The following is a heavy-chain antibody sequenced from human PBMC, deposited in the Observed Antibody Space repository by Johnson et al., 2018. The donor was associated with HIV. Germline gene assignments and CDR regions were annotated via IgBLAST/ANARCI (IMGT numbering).Heavy chain of an antibody. CDR3: TSYSSGWPGGAFDI. D-gene: IGHD6-19*01. V-gene: IGHV3-33*05. J-gene: IGHJ3*02. CDR2: ISYDGSNT. CDR1: GFTFSSYG. Sequence: QVQLVESGGGVVRPGGSLRLSCAASGFTFSSYGMHWVRQAPGQGLEWVAIISYDGSNTHYADSVKGRFTISRDNSKNTLYLQMNSLKTEDTAVYYCTSYSSGWPGGAFDIWGQGTMVTVSS.